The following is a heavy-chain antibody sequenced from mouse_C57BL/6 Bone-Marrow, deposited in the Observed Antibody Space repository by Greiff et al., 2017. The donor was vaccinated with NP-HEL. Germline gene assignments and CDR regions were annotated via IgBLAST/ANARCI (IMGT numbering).Heavy chain of an antibody. CDR3: ARNRGSSRGDYAMDY. V-gene: IGHV1-66*01. J-gene: IGHJ4*01. D-gene: IGHD1-1*01. Sequence: QVQLQQSGPELVKPGASVKISCKASGYSFTSYYIHWVKQRPGQGLEWIGWIYPGSGNTKYNEKFKGKATLTADTSSSTAYMQLSSLTSEDSAVYYCARNRGSSRGDYAMDYWGQGTSVTVSS. CDR2: IYPGSGNT. CDR1: GYSFTSYY.